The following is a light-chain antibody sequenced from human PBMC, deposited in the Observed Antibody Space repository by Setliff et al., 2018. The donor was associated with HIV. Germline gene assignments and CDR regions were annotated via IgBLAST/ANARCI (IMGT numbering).Light chain of an antibody. Sequence: LTQPASVSGSPGQSITISCTGSSSDVGGYNYVSWYQQHPGKVPKLIIYEVRNRPSGVSTRFSASKSGNTASLTISGLQTEDEADYYCSSYTSSSTRVFGTGTKVTVL. CDR2: EVR. J-gene: IGLJ1*01. V-gene: IGLV2-14*01. CDR1: SSDVGGYNY. CDR3: SSYTSSSTRV.